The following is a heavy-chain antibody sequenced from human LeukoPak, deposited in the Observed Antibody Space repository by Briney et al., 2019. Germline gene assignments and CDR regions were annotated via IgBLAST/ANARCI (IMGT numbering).Heavy chain of an antibody. J-gene: IGHJ6*03. Sequence: GGSLRLSCAASGFTFSGSAMHWVRQASGKGLEWVGRIRSKANSYATAYAASMNGRFTISRDDSKNTAYLQMNSLRTEDTAVYYCQAFGELFSNCMDVWGKGTTVTVSS. V-gene: IGHV3-73*01. CDR1: GFTFSGSA. D-gene: IGHD3-10*01. CDR3: QAFGELFSNCMDV. CDR2: IRSKANSYAT.